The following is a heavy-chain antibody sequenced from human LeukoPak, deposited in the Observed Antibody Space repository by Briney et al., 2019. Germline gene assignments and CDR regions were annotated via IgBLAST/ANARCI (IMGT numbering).Heavy chain of an antibody. CDR1: GYTFTSYG. CDR3: ARDIVVVVAATPFGMEAFDI. V-gene: IGHV1-18*01. Sequence: ASVKVSCKASGYTFTSYGISWVRQAPGQGLEWMGWISAYNGNTNYAQKLQGRVTMTTGTSTSTAYMELRSLRSDDTAVYYCARDIVVVVAATPFGMEAFDIWGQGTMVTVSS. J-gene: IGHJ3*02. CDR2: ISAYNGNT. D-gene: IGHD2-15*01.